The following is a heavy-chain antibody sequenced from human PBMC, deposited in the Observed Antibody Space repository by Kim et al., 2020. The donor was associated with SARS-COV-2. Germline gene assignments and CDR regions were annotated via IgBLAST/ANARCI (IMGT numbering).Heavy chain of an antibody. V-gene: IGHV3-23*03. CDR3: AKGWDNWSTDYHYGMDV. CDR2: VYSGGSST. D-gene: IGHD1-1*01. Sequence: GGSLRLSCAASGFTFSSYAMSWVRQAPGKGLEWVSVVYSGGSSTYYADSVKGRFTISRDNSKNTLYLQMNSLRAADTAVYYCAKGWDNWSTDYHYGMDVWGQGTTVTVSS. CDR1: GFTFSSYA. J-gene: IGHJ6*02.